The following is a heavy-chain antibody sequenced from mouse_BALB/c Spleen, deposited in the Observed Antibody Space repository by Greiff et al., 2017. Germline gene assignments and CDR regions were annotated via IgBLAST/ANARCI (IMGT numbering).Heavy chain of an antibody. CDR1: GFTFSSYG. V-gene: IGHV5-6*01. D-gene: IGHD2-1*01. CDR2: ISSGGSYT. J-gene: IGHJ4*01. Sequence: EVQRVESGGDLVKPGGSLKLSCAASGFTFSSYGMSWVRQTPDKRLEWVATISSGGSYTYYPDSVKGRFTISRDNAKNTLYLQMSSLKSEDTAMYYCARQGDGNPFYAMDYWGQGTSGTVSS. CDR3: ARQGDGNPFYAMDY.